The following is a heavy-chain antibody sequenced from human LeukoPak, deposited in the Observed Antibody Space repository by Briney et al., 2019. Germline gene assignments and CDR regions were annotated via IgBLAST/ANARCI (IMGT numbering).Heavy chain of an antibody. CDR1: GYSFTSYW. CDR3: ARQGASQYNWFDP. D-gene: IGHD4/OR15-4a*01. J-gene: IGHJ5*02. CDR2: IYPGDSDT. V-gene: IGHV5-51*01. Sequence: GESLKISCKGSGYSFTSYWIGWVRQMPGKGLEWMGIIYPGDSDTGYSPSFQGQVTISADKSISTAYLQWSSLKASDTAMYYCARQGASQYNWFDPWGQGTLVTVSS.